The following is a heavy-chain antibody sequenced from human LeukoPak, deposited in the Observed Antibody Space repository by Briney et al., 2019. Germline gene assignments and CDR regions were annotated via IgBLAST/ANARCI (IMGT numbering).Heavy chain of an antibody. D-gene: IGHD3-22*01. J-gene: IGHJ6*02. CDR2: IYYSGST. CDR3: ARRPYYYESSGYYYGMDV. V-gene: IGHV4-59*08. Sequence: SETLSLTCTVSGGSISSYYWSWIRQPPGKGLEWIGYIYYSGSTNYNPSLKSRVTISVDTSKNQFSLKLSPVTAADPAVYYCARRPYYYESSGYYYGMDVWGQGTTVTVSS. CDR1: GGSISSYY.